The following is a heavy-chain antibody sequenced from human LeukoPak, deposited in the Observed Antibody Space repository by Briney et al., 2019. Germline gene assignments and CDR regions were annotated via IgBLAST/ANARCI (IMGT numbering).Heavy chain of an antibody. CDR3: ARWWLLSGDY. J-gene: IGHJ4*02. Sequence: PRGSLRLSCAASGFTFSSYWMHWVRQAPGKGLVWVSRINGDGSSTIYADSVKGRFTISRDNAKNTLFLQMNSLRAEDTAVYYCARWWLLSGDYWGQGTVVTVSS. CDR2: INGDGSST. D-gene: IGHD5-12*01. CDR1: GFTFSSYW. V-gene: IGHV3-74*01.